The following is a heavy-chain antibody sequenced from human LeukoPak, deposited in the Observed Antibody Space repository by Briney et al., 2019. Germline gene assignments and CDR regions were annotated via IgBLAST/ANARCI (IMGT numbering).Heavy chain of an antibody. CDR2: ISGSGGST. Sequence: SGGSLRLSCAASGFTFSSYAMSWVRQAPGKGLEWVSAISGSGGSTYYADSVKGRVTISGDNSKNTRYLQMNSLRAEDTAVYYCAKEFHGSGSYPDYWGQGTLVTVSS. J-gene: IGHJ4*02. V-gene: IGHV3-23*01. CDR1: GFTFSSYA. D-gene: IGHD3-10*01. CDR3: AKEFHGSGSYPDY.